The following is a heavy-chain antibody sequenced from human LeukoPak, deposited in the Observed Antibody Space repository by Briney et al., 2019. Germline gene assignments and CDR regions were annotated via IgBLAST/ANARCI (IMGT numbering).Heavy chain of an antibody. CDR2: IFSSGNA. CDR1: GGSISSYY. J-gene: IGHJ5*02. D-gene: IGHD3-10*01. Sequence: SETLSLTCTVSGGSISSYYWSWVRQPPGKGLEWIGHIFSSGNANYNPSLKSRVTISLDTSKSQYSLKLSSVTAADTAVYFCARDRGSGWFDLWGQGTLVSVSS. V-gene: IGHV4-59*01. CDR3: ARDRGSGWFDL.